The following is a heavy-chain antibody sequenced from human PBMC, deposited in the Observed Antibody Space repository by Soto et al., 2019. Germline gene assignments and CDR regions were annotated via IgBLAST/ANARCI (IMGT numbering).Heavy chain of an antibody. D-gene: IGHD3-22*01. CDR3: ALRSMAVVPEY. J-gene: IGHJ4*02. Sequence: QVQLQESGPGLVKPSETLSLTCAVSGDSISSHYCMWIRQPPGKGLESIGYLYYGRSANYNPSLKSRVTLSVDTSTNQCSLTLSSMTAADTAVYYCALRSMAVVPEYWVQGTLVTVSS. V-gene: IGHV4-59*11. CDR2: LYYGRSA. CDR1: GDSISSHY.